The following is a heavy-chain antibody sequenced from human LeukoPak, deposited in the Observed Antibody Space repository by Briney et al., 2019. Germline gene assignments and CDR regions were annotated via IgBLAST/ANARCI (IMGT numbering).Heavy chain of an antibody. J-gene: IGHJ4*02. V-gene: IGHV4-34*01. CDR1: GGSFSGYY. CDR3: ARVYYDSSGYPNFDY. D-gene: IGHD3-22*01. CDR2: INHSGST. Sequence: PSETLSLTCAVYGGSFSGYYWSWIRQPPGKGLERIGEINHSGSTNYNPSLKSRVTISVDTSKNQFPLKLSSVTAADTAVYYCARVYYDSSGYPNFDYWGQGTLVTVSS.